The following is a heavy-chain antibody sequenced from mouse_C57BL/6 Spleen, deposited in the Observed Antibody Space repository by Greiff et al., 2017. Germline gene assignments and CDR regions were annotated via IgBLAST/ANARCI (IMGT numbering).Heavy chain of an antibody. J-gene: IGHJ2*01. Sequence: VKLMESGAELVKPGASVKMSCKASGYTFTTYPIEWMKQNHGKSLEWIGNFHPYNDDTKYNEKFKGKATLTVEKSSSTVYLELNRLTSDDSAVYYCARGSTKRGFDYWGQGTTLTVSS. D-gene: IGHD5-1*01. V-gene: IGHV1-47*01. CDR1: GYTFTTYP. CDR3: ARGSTKRGFDY. CDR2: FHPYNDDT.